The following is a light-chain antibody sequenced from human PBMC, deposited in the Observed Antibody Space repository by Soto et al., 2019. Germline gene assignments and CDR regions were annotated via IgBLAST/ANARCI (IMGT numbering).Light chain of an antibody. CDR3: LQDYDYPWT. CDR1: QGIGHD. CDR2: AAA. Sequence: IQMTQSPSTLSGAVGDRFTITFRASQGIGHDLGWYQQKPGKAPKLLIYAAATLQSGVPSRFSGSGSGTDFTLTISSLQPEDFATYYCLQDYDYPWTFGQGTKVDIK. V-gene: IGKV1-6*01. J-gene: IGKJ1*01.